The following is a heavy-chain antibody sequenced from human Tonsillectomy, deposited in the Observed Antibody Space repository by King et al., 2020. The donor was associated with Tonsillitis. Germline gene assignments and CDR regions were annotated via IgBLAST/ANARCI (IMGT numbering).Heavy chain of an antibody. CDR2: ISSNGDYP. Sequence: VQLVESGGGLVQPGGSLRLSCSASGFTFSTYPMHWVRQAPGKGLEYVSSISSNGDYPYYADSVKGRXTIXRDNSKNTLXLQMSSLRPEDTAVYYCVKXXXXXXXXEDSFDYWGXXXLVTVSS. CDR1: GFTFSTYP. J-gene: IGHJ4*03. D-gene: IGHD3/OR15-3a*01. V-gene: IGHV3-64D*06. CDR3: VKXXXXXXXXEDSFDY.